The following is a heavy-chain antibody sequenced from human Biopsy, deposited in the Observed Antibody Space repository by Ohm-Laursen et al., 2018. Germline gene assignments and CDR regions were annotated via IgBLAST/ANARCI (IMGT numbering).Heavy chain of an antibody. D-gene: IGHD2-8*02. CDR3: ARDSLVGGLS. CDR2: INQGGSEN. Sequence: GSLRLSCAASGFTFATYWMSWVRQAPGKGLEWVANINQGGSENYYVESVKGRFTISRDNAKNSLYLQMNSLRAEDTAVYYCARDSLVGGLSWGQGTLVTVSS. V-gene: IGHV3-7*01. CDR1: GFTFATYW. J-gene: IGHJ5*02.